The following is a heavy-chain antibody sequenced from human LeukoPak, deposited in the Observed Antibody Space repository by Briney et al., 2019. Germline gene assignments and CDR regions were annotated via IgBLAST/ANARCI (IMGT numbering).Heavy chain of an antibody. V-gene: IGHV3-7*03. CDR1: GFALSSHW. CDR3: ARNNGMDV. J-gene: IGHJ6*02. CDR2: VNRDGSET. Sequence: GGSLRLSCAASGFALSSHWMTWVRQVPGRGPEWVANVNRDGSETYYLDSVKGRFTISKDNAKNSLYLQMSSLRAEDTALYHCARNNGMDVWGQGTTAIVSS.